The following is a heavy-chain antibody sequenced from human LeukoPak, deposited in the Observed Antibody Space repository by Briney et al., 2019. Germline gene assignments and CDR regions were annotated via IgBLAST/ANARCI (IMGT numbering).Heavy chain of an antibody. CDR3: ASRTGSYSPFDS. J-gene: IGHJ4*02. CDR1: GYSFSNYY. D-gene: IGHD2-21*01. CDR2: MYPGGSDI. V-gene: IGHV5-51*04. Sequence: GESLKISCKGSGYSFSNYYIDWVRQMPGKGLEWMGVMYPGGSDIRYSPPLQGQVTISADKPIDTAYLQWSSLKTSDSAMYYCASRTGSYSPFDSWGQGTLVTVSS.